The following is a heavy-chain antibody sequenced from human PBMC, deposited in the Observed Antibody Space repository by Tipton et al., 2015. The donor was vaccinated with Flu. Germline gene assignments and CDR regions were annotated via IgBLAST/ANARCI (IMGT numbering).Heavy chain of an antibody. CDR1: GHTFSSYG. CDR2: ITNYDGNT. CDR3: AGDFFSNYVRAHVFDI. D-gene: IGHD3-10*02. J-gene: IGHJ3*02. Sequence: QLVQSGAEVKKPGASVKVSCKASGHTFSSYGFSWVRQAPGQGLEWMGWITNYDGNTNYAQEFQGRLTLTTDTSTGTAYMELRSLRSDDTAIYFCAGDFFSNYVRAHVFDIWGQGTMVTVSS. V-gene: IGHV1-18*01.